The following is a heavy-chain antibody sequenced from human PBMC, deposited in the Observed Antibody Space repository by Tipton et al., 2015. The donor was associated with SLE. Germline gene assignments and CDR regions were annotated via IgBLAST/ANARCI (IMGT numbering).Heavy chain of an antibody. CDR2: IYTSGST. Sequence: TLSLTCTVSGGSISSYYWSWIRQHAGKGLEWIGRIYTSGSTNYNTSLKSRVTISVDTSKNQFSLKLSSVTAADTAVYYCAREGEVTTSPYYFDYWGQGTLVTVSS. CDR1: GGSISSYY. J-gene: IGHJ4*02. CDR3: AREGEVTTSPYYFDY. D-gene: IGHD4-17*01. V-gene: IGHV4-4*07.